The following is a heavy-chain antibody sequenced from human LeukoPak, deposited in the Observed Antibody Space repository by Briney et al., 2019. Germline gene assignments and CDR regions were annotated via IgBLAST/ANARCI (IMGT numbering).Heavy chain of an antibody. CDR2: IYYSGSS. CDR3: ARARPDYYYYYMDV. Sequence: SETLSLTCTVSGGSISSHYSSWIRQPPGKGLEWIGYIYYSGSSNYNPSLKSRVTISVDTSKNQFSLKLSSVTAADTAVYYCARARPDYYYYYMDVWGKGTTVTVSS. J-gene: IGHJ6*03. V-gene: IGHV4-59*11. CDR1: GGSISSHY.